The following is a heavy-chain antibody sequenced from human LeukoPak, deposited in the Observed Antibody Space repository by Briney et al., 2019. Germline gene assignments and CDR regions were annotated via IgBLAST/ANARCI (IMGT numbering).Heavy chain of an antibody. J-gene: IGHJ4*02. CDR2: ISSTGLYM. Sequence: KPGGSLRLSCAASGFSFSTYSMNWVRQAPGKGLEWVSSISSTGLYMFYADSVKGRFTISRDNAGNSQYLQMNSLRAEDTAVYYCATEKVYSSRRQVDYWGQGTLVTVSS. D-gene: IGHD6-13*01. V-gene: IGHV3-21*01. CDR3: ATEKVYSSRRQVDY. CDR1: GFSFSTYS.